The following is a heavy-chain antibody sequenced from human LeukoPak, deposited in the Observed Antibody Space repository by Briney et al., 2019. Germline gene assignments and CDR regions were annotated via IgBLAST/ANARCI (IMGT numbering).Heavy chain of an antibody. V-gene: IGHV4-39*07. CDR1: DGSISSSSYY. D-gene: IGHD7-27*01. CDR2: IYYSGST. CDR3: ARVLAGDDAFDI. Sequence: SETLSHTCTVSDGSISSSSYYWGWIRQPPGKGLEWIGCIYYSGSTNYNPSLKSRVTISVDTCKNQFSLKLSSVTAADTAVYYCARVLAGDDAFDIWGQGTMVTVSS. J-gene: IGHJ3*02.